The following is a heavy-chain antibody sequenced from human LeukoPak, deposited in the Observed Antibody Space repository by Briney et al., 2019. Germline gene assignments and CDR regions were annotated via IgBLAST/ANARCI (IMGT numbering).Heavy chain of an antibody. CDR2: ISGSGHST. CDR1: GFTFSNFW. CDR3: AKTRPLDSSSWSHGDY. Sequence: PGGSLRLSCAASGFTFSNFWMHWVRQAPGKGLEWVSAISGSGHSTYYGDSVKGRFTISRGNSKNTLYLQMNSLRAEDTAVYYCAKTRPLDSSSWSHGDYWGQGTLVTVSS. J-gene: IGHJ4*02. D-gene: IGHD6-13*01. V-gene: IGHV3-23*01.